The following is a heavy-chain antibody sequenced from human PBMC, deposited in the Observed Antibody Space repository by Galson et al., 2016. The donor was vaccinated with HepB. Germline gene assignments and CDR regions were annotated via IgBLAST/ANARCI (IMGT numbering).Heavy chain of an antibody. J-gene: IGHJ6*02. CDR3: ARDGGYFDMDV. CDR2: IGPKADVT. Sequence: SLRLSCAASGFSIRNHWMHWVRQAPGKGLVLVSRIGPKADVTRYADSVEGRFSISKDSAKNTVYLQMNSLRVEDTALYYCARDGGYFDMDVWGQGTTVTVSS. V-gene: IGHV3-74*01. CDR1: GFSIRNHW.